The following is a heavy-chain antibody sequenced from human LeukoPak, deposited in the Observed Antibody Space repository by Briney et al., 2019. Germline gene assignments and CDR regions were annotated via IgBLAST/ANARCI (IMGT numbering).Heavy chain of an antibody. CDR1: GFTFSSYS. CDR3: ARGGITIFGVVINPFDY. D-gene: IGHD3-3*01. Sequence: GGSLRLSCAASGFTFSSYSMNWVRQAPGKGLEWVSSISSSSSYIYYADSEKGRFTISRDNAKNSLYLQMNSLRAEDTAVYYCARGGITIFGVVINPFDYWGQGTLVTASS. CDR2: ISSSSSYI. J-gene: IGHJ4*02. V-gene: IGHV3-21*01.